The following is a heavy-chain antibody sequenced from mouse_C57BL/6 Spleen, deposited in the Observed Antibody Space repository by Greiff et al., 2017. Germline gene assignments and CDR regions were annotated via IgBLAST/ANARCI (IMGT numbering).Heavy chain of an antibody. CDR3: TRYDYDADGYYFDY. Sequence: QVQLQQPGAELVKPGASVKLSCKASGYTFTSYWMHWVKQRPGQGLEWIGMIHPNSGSTNYNEKFKSKATLTVDKSSSTAYMQLSSLTAEDSAVYYCTRYDYDADGYYFDYWGQGTTLTVSS. CDR2: IHPNSGST. D-gene: IGHD2-4*01. V-gene: IGHV1-64*01. CDR1: GYTFTSYW. J-gene: IGHJ2*01.